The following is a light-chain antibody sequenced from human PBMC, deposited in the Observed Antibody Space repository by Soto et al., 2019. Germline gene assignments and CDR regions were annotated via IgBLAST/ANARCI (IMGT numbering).Light chain of an antibody. CDR1: QSLSSSY. CDR2: ETS. CDR3: QQYGSLPWT. V-gene: IGKV3-20*01. Sequence: EIVLTQSPGTLSLSPGERATLSCRASQSLSSSYLAWFQQKPGQAHRVVIYETSRRATGIPDRFSGSGSGTDFTLTIGRLEPEDFAVYCCQQYGSLPWTFGQGTKVEIK. J-gene: IGKJ1*01.